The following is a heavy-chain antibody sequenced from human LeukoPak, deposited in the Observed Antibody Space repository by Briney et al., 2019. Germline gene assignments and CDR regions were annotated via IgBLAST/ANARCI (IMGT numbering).Heavy chain of an antibody. Sequence: GGSLRLSCAASGFTFSSYGMSWVRQAPGKGLEWVSAISGSGGSTYYADSVKGRFTISRDNSKNTLYLQMNSLRAEDTAVYYCAKVKGVQLLWFGASEGGIDYWGQGTLVTVSS. CDR1: GFTFSSYG. CDR3: AKVKGVQLLWFGASEGGIDY. J-gene: IGHJ4*02. CDR2: ISGSGGST. D-gene: IGHD3-10*01. V-gene: IGHV3-23*01.